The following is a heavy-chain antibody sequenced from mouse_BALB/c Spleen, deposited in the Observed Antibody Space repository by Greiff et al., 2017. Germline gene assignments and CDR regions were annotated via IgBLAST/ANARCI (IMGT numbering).Heavy chain of an antibody. Sequence: EVNLVESGGGLVQPGGSRKLSCAASGFTFSSFGMHWVRQAPEKGLEWVAYISSGSSTIYYADTVKGRFTISRDNPKNTLFLQMTSLRSEDTAMYYCARRTYSDYAMDYWGQGTSVTVSS. CDR2: ISSGSSTI. CDR3: ARRTYSDYAMDY. J-gene: IGHJ4*01. CDR1: GFTFSSFG. V-gene: IGHV5-17*02. D-gene: IGHD2-12*01.